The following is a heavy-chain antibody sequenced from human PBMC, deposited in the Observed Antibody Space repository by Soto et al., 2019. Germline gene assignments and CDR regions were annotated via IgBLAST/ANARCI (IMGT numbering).Heavy chain of an antibody. Sequence: GGALRLSCAASGFTFSSYDMHWVRPATGKGLEWVSAIGTAGDTYYPGSVKGRFTISRENAKNSLYLQMNSLRAGDTAVYYCARGLFSKYYYYYGMDVWGQGTTVTVSS. CDR3: ARGLFSKYYYYYGMDV. CDR1: GFTFSSYD. CDR2: IGTAGDT. V-gene: IGHV3-13*01. J-gene: IGHJ6*02.